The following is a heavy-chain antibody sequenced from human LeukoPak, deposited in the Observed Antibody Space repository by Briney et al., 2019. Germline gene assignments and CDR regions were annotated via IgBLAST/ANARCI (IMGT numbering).Heavy chain of an antibody. V-gene: IGHV3-7*03. CDR2: IKQDGSEK. CDR3: ARGQGWLSDS. Sequence: GGSLRLSCATSGFTFSDYWRNWFRQAPGKGLEWVAIIKQDGSEKHYVDFVKGRFTISRDNDRNSLILQMNGLRDDDTAVYYCARGQGWLSDSWGQGILVSVTS. D-gene: IGHD3-9*01. CDR1: GFTFSDYW. J-gene: IGHJ4*02.